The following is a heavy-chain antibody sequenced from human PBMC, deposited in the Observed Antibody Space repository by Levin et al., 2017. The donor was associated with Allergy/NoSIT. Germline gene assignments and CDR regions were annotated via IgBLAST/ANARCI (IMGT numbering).Heavy chain of an antibody. J-gene: IGHJ4*02. D-gene: IGHD5-24*01. Sequence: GESLKISCAASGFTFSSYTMNWVRQAPGKGLEWVSVIVGSGGGTYYADSVKGRFTISRDTSKKTLYLQMNSLRADDTAVYYCAKGDGRGGAFDYWGQGTLVTVSS. V-gene: IGHV3-23*01. CDR3: AKGDGRGGAFDY. CDR2: IVGSGGGT. CDR1: GFTFSSYT.